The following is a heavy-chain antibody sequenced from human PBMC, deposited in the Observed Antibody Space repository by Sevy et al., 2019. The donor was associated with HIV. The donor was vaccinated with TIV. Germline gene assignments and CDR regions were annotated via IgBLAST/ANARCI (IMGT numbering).Heavy chain of an antibody. Sequence: ASVKVSCKASGYSFTNYAIHWVRQAPGQGLEWMGWIKTDNGNTKYSQRFQGRVTITRDTSANTAYMEMSSLRYDDTALYFCAGGKGGIFGVVVGQFDSWGQGTLVTVSS. CDR3: AGGKGGIFGVVVGQFDS. CDR2: IKTDNGNT. V-gene: IGHV1-3*04. CDR1: GYSFTNYA. D-gene: IGHD3-3*01. J-gene: IGHJ4*02.